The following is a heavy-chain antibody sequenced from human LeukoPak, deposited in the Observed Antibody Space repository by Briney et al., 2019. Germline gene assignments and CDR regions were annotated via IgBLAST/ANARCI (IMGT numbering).Heavy chain of an antibody. CDR2: INHSGST. CDR1: GGSFSGYY. D-gene: IGHD5-24*01. J-gene: IGHJ4*02. CDR3: ARGLSGWLQFFDY. V-gene: IGHV4-34*01. Sequence: SETLSLTCAVYGGSFSGYYWSWIRQPPGKGLEWIGEINHSGSTNYNPSLKSRVTISVDTSKNQFSLKLSSVTAADKAVYYCARGLSGWLQFFDYWGQGTLVTVSS.